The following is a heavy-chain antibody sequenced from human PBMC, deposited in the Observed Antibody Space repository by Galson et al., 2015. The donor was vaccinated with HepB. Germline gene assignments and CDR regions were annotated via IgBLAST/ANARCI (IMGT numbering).Heavy chain of an antibody. CDR3: TTELIAVAGTPDDAFDI. J-gene: IGHJ3*02. V-gene: IGHV3-15*01. CDR2: IKSKTDGGTT. CDR1: GFTFSNAW. D-gene: IGHD6-19*01. Sequence: SLRLSCAASGFTFSNAWMSWVRQAPGKGLEWVGRIKSKTDGGTTDYAAPVKGRFTISRDDSKNTLYLQMNSLKTEDTAVYYCTTELIAVAGTPDDAFDIWGQGTMVTVSS.